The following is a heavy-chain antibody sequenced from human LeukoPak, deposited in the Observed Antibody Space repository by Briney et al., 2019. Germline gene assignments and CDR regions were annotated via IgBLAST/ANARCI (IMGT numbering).Heavy chain of an antibody. V-gene: IGHV3-21*01. J-gene: IGHJ4*02. CDR1: GFTLSSYS. CDR2: ISSSSSYI. CDR3: AREVVAVAGTAPDY. D-gene: IGHD6-19*01. Sequence: GVSLTLSCGASGFTLSSYSINCRRRARGKGREGVSSISSSSSYIYYADSVKGRFTISRDNAKNSLYLQMNSLRAEDTAVYYCAREVVAVAGTAPDYWGQGTLVTVSS.